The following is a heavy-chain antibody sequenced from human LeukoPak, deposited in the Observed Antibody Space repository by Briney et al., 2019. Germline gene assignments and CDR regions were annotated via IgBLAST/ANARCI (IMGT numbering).Heavy chain of an antibody. V-gene: IGHV4-34*01. D-gene: IGHD3-10*01. CDR1: GGSFSGYY. CDR2: INHSGST. J-gene: IGHJ4*02. CDR3: ARDVWFGAGRTFDY. Sequence: SESLSLTCAVYGGSFSGYYWSWIRQPPGKGLEWIGEINHSGSTNYNPSLKSRVTISVDTSKNQFSLKLSSVTAADTAVYYCARDVWFGAGRTFDYWGQGTLVTVSS.